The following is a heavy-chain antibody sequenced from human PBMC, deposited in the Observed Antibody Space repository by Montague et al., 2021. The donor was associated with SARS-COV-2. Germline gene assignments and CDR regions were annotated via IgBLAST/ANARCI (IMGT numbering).Heavy chain of an antibody. CDR1: GDSISSNNW. Sequence: SETLSLTYAVSGDSISSNNWWNWVRQAPGKGLEWIGETYHGGSTNYNPSLKSRVTISVDKTKNQLYLKMRSVTAADTAVYYCARDLRQWLADYYYYGLDFWGQGTTVTVSS. CDR2: TYHGGST. D-gene: IGHD6-19*01. CDR3: ARDLRQWLADYYYYGLDF. J-gene: IGHJ6*02. V-gene: IGHV4-4*02.